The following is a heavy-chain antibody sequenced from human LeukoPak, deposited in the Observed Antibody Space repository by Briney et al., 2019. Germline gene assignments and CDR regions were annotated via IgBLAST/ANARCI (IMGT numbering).Heavy chain of an antibody. CDR2: ISSTGSAR. Sequence: GGSLRLSCAASGFTFSDYTMNWVRQAPGKGLEWVSYISSTGSARDYADSVKGRFTISRDNAKKSLSLLMNSLRAEDTAVYFCAREARGYSYGAQYDIDYWGQGTLVTVSS. CDR1: GFTFSDYT. CDR3: AREARGYSYGAQYDIDY. V-gene: IGHV3-48*01. J-gene: IGHJ4*02. D-gene: IGHD5-18*01.